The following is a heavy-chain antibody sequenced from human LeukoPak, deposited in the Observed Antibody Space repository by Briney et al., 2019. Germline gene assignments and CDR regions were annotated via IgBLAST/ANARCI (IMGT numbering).Heavy chain of an antibody. CDR1: GYSFTSNY. Sequence: ASVKVSCKASGYSFTSNYIHWVRQAPGQGLEWMGMIYPRDGSTSYAQKFQGRVTLTRDTSTSTVYMELSSLRSEDTAVYYCASLGSGSSPIVDFDYWGQGTLVTVSS. V-gene: IGHV1-46*01. D-gene: IGHD2-15*01. CDR3: ASLGSGSSPIVDFDY. J-gene: IGHJ4*02. CDR2: IYPRDGST.